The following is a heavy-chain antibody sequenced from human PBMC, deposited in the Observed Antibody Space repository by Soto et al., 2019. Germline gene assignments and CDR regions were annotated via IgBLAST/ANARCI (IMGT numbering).Heavy chain of an antibody. CDR3: VVRLELQEDFDY. D-gene: IGHD1-7*01. Sequence: GGSLRLSCAASGFTFSSYGMHWVRQAPGKGLEWVAVIWYDGSNKYYADSVKGRFTISRDNSKNTLYLQMNSLRAEDTAVYYCVVRLELQEDFDYWGQGTLVTVSS. J-gene: IGHJ4*02. CDR1: GFTFSSYG. CDR2: IWYDGSNK. V-gene: IGHV3-33*01.